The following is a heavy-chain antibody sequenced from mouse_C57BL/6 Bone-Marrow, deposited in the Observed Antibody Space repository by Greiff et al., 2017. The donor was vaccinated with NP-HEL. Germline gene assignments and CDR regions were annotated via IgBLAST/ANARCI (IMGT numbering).Heavy chain of an antibody. Sequence: QVQLQQSGPGLVQPSQSLSITCTVSGFSLTSYGVHWVRQSPGKGLEWLGVIWSGGSTDYNAAFISRLSISKDNSKSQVFFKMNSLQADDTAIYYCARSYSNYPDYWGQGTTLTVSS. D-gene: IGHD2-5*01. CDR3: ARSYSNYPDY. CDR2: IWSGGST. V-gene: IGHV2-2*01. J-gene: IGHJ2*01. CDR1: GFSLTSYG.